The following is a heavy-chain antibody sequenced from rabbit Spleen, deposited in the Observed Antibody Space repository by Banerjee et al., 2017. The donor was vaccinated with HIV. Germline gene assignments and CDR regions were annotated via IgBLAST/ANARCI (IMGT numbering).Heavy chain of an antibody. V-gene: IGHV1S7*01. Sequence: QSLEESGGDLVKPGASLTLTCKASGFDFSRYYMCWVRQAPGKGLEWIGYIDPIFGRTYYASWVNGRFTISSHNAQNTLYLQLNSLTAADTATYFCVRDLGYDDYSEKGYFNLWGPGTLVTVS. CDR2: IDPIFGRT. CDR3: VRDLGYDDYSEKGYFNL. J-gene: IGHJ4*01. D-gene: IGHD2-1*01. CDR1: GFDFSRYY.